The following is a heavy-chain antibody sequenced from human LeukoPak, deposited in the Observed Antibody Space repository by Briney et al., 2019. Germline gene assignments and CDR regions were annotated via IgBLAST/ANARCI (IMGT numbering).Heavy chain of an antibody. J-gene: IGHJ4*02. CDR2: ISSSSSYI. V-gene: IGHV3-21*01. CDR1: GFTFSSYS. CDR3: AIIWTVAATGTDY. D-gene: IGHD6-13*01. Sequence: GGSLRLSCAASGFTFSSYSMNWVRQAPGKGLEWVSSISSSSSYIYYADSVKGRFTISRDNAKNSLYLQMNSLRAEDTAVYYCAIIWTVAATGTDYWGQGTLVTVSS.